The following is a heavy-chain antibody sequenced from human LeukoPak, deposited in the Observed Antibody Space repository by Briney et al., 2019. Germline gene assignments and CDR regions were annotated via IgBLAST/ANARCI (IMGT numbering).Heavy chain of an antibody. CDR2: ISSSSSII. CDR3: ARDYYFDSSGYPIDY. V-gene: IGHV3-48*04. Sequence: PGGSLRLSCAASGFTFSSYSMNWVRQAPAKGLEPVSYISSSSSIIYYADSVKGRFTISRDNAKNSLYLQMNSLRAEDTAVSYCARDYYFDSSGYPIDYWGQGTLVTVSS. J-gene: IGHJ4*02. CDR1: GFTFSSYS. D-gene: IGHD3-22*01.